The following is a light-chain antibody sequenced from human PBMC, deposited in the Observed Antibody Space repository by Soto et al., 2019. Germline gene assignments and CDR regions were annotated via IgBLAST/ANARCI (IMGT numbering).Light chain of an antibody. V-gene: IGLV1-51*01. CDR1: NSNIGNNY. Sequence: QSVLTQPPSVSAAPGQKVTISCSGSNSNIGNNYVSWYQQFPGTAPTLLIYGNNKRPSGIPDRFSGSKSGASATLGITGLQTGDEADYYCESWDTSLSAGMFGGGTKVTVL. CDR2: GNN. CDR3: ESWDTSLSAGM. J-gene: IGLJ3*02.